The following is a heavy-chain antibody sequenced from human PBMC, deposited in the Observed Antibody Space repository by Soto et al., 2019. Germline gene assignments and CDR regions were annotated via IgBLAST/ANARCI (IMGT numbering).Heavy chain of an antibody. CDR1: GGSISSGGYS. Sequence: PSETLSLTCAVSGGSISSGGYSWSWILQPPGKGLEWIGYIYHSGSTYYNPSLKSRVTISVDRSKNQFSLKLSSVTAADTAVYYCARKRSSSWYYYYYGMDVWGQGTTVTVSS. CDR3: ARKRSSSWYYYYYGMDV. V-gene: IGHV4-30-2*01. D-gene: IGHD6-13*01. CDR2: IYHSGST. J-gene: IGHJ6*02.